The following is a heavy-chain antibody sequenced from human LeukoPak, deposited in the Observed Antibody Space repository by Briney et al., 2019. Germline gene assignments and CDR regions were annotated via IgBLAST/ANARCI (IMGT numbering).Heavy chain of an antibody. D-gene: IGHD6-6*01. J-gene: IGHJ4*02. CDR3: ARSSSSPRLDY. V-gene: IGHV4-31*03. CDR2: IYHSGST. CDR1: RGSISSSAYY. Sequence: SETLSLTCTVSRGSISSSAYYWSWIHQHPGKGLEWLGYIYHSGSTYYNPSLESRISISLDTSKNQFSLKLSSVTAADTAVYYCARSSSSPRLDYWGQGTLVTVSS.